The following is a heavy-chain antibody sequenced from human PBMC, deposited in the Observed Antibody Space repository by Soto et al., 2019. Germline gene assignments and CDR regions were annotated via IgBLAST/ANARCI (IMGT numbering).Heavy chain of an antibody. Sequence: PSETLSLTCAVYGGSFSGYYWSWIRQPPGKGLEWIGEINHSGSTNYNPSLKSRVTISVDTSKNQFSLKLSSVTAADTAVYYCARVFSDIVVVVAATTPYFDYWGQGTLVTVSS. V-gene: IGHV4-34*01. CDR3: ARVFSDIVVVVAATTPYFDY. CDR2: INHSGST. D-gene: IGHD2-15*01. J-gene: IGHJ4*02. CDR1: GGSFSGYY.